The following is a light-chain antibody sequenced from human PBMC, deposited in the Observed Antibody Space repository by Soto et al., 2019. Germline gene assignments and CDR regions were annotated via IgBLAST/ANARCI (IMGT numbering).Light chain of an antibody. CDR2: TSS. CDR1: QSIGRN. J-gene: IGKJ1*01. Sequence: DIQMTQSPASLSASVGDRVTISCRASQSIGRNLNWYQQKPGKAPTLLIFTSSSLQSGVPSRFSGSGSGTEFALTISSLQPDDFATYYCQQWTFGQGTKVDIK. CDR3: QQWT. V-gene: IGKV1-39*01.